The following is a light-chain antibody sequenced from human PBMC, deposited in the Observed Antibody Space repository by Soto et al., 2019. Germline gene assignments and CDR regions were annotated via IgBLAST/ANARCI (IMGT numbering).Light chain of an antibody. V-gene: IGKV3-20*01. Sequence: EIVLTQSPGTLSLSPGARAPLSCRASQSVSSSYLAWYQQKPGQAPRLLIYDASSRATGIPDRFSGSGSGTDFTLTISRLEPEDFATYHCLQYHSDWTFGQGTKVDIK. J-gene: IGKJ1*01. CDR1: QSVSSSY. CDR2: DAS. CDR3: LQYHSDWT.